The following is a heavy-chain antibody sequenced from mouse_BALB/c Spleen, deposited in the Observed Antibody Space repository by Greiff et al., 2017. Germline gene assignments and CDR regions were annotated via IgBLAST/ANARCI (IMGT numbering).Heavy chain of an antibody. D-gene: IGHD1-2*01. CDR3: ARPGSLLRLPTWFAY. CDR2: INPDSSTI. J-gene: IGHJ3*01. Sequence: EVKLVESGGGLVQPGGSLKLSCAASGFDFSRYWMSWVRQAPGKGLEWIGEINPDSSTINYTPSLKDKFIISRDNAKNTLYLQMSKVRSEDTALYYCARPGSLLRLPTWFAYWGQGTLVTVSA. V-gene: IGHV4-1*02. CDR1: GFDFSRYW.